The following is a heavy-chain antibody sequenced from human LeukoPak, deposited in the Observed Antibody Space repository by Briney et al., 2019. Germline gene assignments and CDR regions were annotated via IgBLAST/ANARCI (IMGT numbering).Heavy chain of an antibody. CDR1: GYTFTGYY. D-gene: IGHD1-1*01. CDR3: ARGAVQLERLSWFDP. V-gene: IGHV1-2*02. J-gene: IGHJ5*02. Sequence: GASVKVSCKASGYTFTGYYMHWVRQAPGQGLEWMGWINPNSGGTNYAQKFQGRVTMTRDTSISTAYMELSRLRSDDTAVYYCARGAVQLERLSWFDPWGQGTLVTVSS. CDR2: INPNSGGT.